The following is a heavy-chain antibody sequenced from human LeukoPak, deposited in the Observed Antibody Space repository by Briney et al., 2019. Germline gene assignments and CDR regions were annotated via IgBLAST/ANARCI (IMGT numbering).Heavy chain of an antibody. CDR3: AREPSALAYCGGDCYSGGFDY. CDR2: IYYSGST. J-gene: IGHJ4*02. CDR1: GGSISSYY. V-gene: IGHV4-59*01. Sequence: SETLSLTCTVSGGSISSYYWSWIRQPPGKGLEWIEYIYYSGSTNYNPSLKSRVTISVDTSKNQFSLKLSSVTAADTAVYYCAREPSALAYCGGDCYSGGFDYWGQGTLVTVSS. D-gene: IGHD2-21*02.